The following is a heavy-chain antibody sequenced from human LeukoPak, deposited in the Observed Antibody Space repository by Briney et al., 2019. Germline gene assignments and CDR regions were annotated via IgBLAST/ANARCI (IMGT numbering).Heavy chain of an antibody. V-gene: IGHV1-69*04. D-gene: IGHD6-13*01. CDR2: IIPILGIA. Sequence: APVKVSCKASGGTFSSYAISWVRQAPGQGLEWMGRIIPILGIANYAQKFQGRVTITADKSTSTAYMELSSLRSEDTAVYYCARDPGNDGSSWYYFDYWGQGTLVTVSS. CDR3: ARDPGNDGSSWYYFDY. J-gene: IGHJ4*02. CDR1: GGTFSSYA.